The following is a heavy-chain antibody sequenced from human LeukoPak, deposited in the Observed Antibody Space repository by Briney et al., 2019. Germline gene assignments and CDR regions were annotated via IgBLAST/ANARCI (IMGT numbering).Heavy chain of an antibody. CDR1: GFTFSSYS. Sequence: GGSLRLSCAASGFTFSSYSMNWVRQAPGKGLEWVSYISSNSSTIYYADSVKGRFTISRDNAKNSLYLQMTSLRAEDTAVYYCARAWGNDYDLNYWGQGTLVTVSS. CDR3: ARAWGNDYDLNY. CDR2: ISSNSSTI. J-gene: IGHJ4*02. V-gene: IGHV3-48*04. D-gene: IGHD3-3*01.